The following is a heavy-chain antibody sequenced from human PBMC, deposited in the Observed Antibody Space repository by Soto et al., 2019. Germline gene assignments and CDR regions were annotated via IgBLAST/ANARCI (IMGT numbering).Heavy chain of an antibody. CDR3: ARENLYDSTAAPDI. D-gene: IGHD3-22*01. Sequence: ASAQVSSKASGYIFTSYYVHWVRQAPGQGLEWLGLIDPRGGRPNYAQKFQNRVIMTSDTSTTTVYMELTSVMSEDTAIYYCARENLYDSTAAPDIWAQGTLVTVSS. J-gene: IGHJ3*02. V-gene: IGHV1-46*01. CDR1: GYIFTSYY. CDR2: IDPRGGRP.